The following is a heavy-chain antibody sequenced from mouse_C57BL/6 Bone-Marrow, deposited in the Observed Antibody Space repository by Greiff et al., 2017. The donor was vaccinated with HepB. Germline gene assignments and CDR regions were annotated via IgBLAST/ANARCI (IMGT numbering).Heavy chain of an antibody. Sequence: EVQLVESGGGLVKPGGSLKLSCAASGFTFSSYAMSWVRQTPEKRLEWVATISDDGSYTYYPDNVKGRFTISRDNAKNNLYLQMSHLKSEDTAMYYCERDEGYYAMDYWGQGTSVTVSS. CDR3: ERDEGYYAMDY. J-gene: IGHJ4*01. V-gene: IGHV5-4*01. CDR2: ISDDGSYT. CDR1: GFTFSSYA.